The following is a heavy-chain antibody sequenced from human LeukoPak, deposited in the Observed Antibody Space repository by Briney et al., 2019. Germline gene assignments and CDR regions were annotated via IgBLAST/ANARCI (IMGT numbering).Heavy chain of an antibody. D-gene: IGHD3-10*01. CDR3: ARGRRYYYGSGSRIPGSYYFDY. J-gene: IGHJ4*02. V-gene: IGHV4-59*01. CDR2: IYYSGST. CDR1: GGSISSYY. Sequence: KSSETLSLTCTVSGGSISSYYWSWIRQPPGKGLEWIGYIYYSGSTNYNPSLKSRVTISVDTSKNQFSLKLSSVTAADTAVYYCARGRRYYYGSGSRIPGSYYFDYWGQGTLVTVSS.